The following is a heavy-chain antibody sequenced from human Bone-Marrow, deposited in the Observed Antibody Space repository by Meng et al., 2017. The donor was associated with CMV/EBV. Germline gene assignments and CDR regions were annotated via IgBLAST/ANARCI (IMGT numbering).Heavy chain of an antibody. V-gene: IGHV3-20*04. D-gene: IGHD1-14*01. J-gene: IGHJ2*01. CDR3: ARASTTDWYFDL. CDR2: IHWHGGST. Sequence: CAASGFTFADYGMGWVRQAQGKGLGWVSGIHWHGGSTGYADSVKGRFTISRDNAKNSLYLQMNSLRAEDTALYYCARASTTDWYFDLWGRGTLVTVSS. CDR1: GFTFADYG.